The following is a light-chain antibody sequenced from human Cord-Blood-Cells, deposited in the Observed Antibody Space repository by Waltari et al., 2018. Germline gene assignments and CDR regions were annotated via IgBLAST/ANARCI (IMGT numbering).Light chain of an antibody. CDR2: AAS. CDR1: QSISSY. J-gene: IGKJ2*03. CDR3: QQSYSTPGS. Sequence: DIQMTQSPSSLSASVGDRVTITCRASQSISSYLNWYQQKPGKATKLLIYAASSLPRGVPSRFSGSGSETDFTLTISSLQPEDFATYYCQQSYSTPGSFGQGTELEIK. V-gene: IGKV1-39*01.